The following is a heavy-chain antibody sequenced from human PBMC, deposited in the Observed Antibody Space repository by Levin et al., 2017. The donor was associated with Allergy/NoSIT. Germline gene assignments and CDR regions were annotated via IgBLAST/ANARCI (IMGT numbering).Heavy chain of an antibody. Sequence: GGSLRLSCAASGFTFSSYGMHWVRQAPGKGLEWVAVISYDGSNKYYADSVKGRFTISRDNSKNTLYLQMNSLRAEDTAVYYCAKDSPLARIVAPDAFDIWGQGTMVTVSS. V-gene: IGHV3-30*18. CDR3: AKDSPLARIVAPDAFDI. CDR2: ISYDGSNK. CDR1: GFTFSSYG. D-gene: IGHD1-26*01. J-gene: IGHJ3*02.